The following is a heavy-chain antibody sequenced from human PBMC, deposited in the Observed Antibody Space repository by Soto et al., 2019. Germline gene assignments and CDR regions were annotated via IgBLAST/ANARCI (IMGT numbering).Heavy chain of an antibody. CDR2: ISYDGSNK. Sequence: QVQLVESGGGVVQPGRSLRLSCAASGFTFSSYAMHWVRQAPGKGLEWVAVISYDGSNKYYADSVKGRFTISRDNSKNTXYXRMNSLRAEDTAVYYCARERPRITMIVVATGGYFDLWGRGTLVTVSS. J-gene: IGHJ2*01. V-gene: IGHV3-30-3*01. CDR1: GFTFSSYA. CDR3: ARERPRITMIVVATGGYFDL. D-gene: IGHD3-22*01.